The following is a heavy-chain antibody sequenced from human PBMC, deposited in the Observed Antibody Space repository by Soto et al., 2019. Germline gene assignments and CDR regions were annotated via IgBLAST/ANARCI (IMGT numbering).Heavy chain of an antibody. Sequence: SETLSLTCTVSGGSISSYYWSWIRQPAGKGLEWIGRIYTSGSTNYNPSLKSRVTMSVDTSKNQFSLKLSSVTAADTAVYYCARVEIVDDYVWGSYRSYYFDYWGQGTLVTVSS. CDR2: IYTSGST. V-gene: IGHV4-4*07. CDR1: GGSISSYY. CDR3: ARVEIVDDYVWGSYRSYYFDY. J-gene: IGHJ4*02. D-gene: IGHD3-16*02.